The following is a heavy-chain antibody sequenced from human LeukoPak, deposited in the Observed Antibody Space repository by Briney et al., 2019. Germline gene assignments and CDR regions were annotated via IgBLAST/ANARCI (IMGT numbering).Heavy chain of an antibody. Sequence: ASVKVSCKASGYTFTSYYMHWVRQAPGQGLEWMGIINPSGGSTSYAQKFQGRVTMTRDTSTSTAYMELRSLRSDDTAVYYCARGWFGELLLSYWGQGTLVTVSS. CDR1: GYTFTSYY. J-gene: IGHJ4*02. CDR2: INPSGGST. D-gene: IGHD3-10*01. CDR3: ARGWFGELLLSY. V-gene: IGHV1-46*01.